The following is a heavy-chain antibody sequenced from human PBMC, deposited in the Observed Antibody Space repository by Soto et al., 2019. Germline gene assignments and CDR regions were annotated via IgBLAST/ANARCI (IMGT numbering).Heavy chain of an antibody. V-gene: IGHV4-59*01. J-gene: IGHJ5*02. CDR3: ASDLAGFLNWFDP. CDR1: GGSISSYY. Sequence: PSETLSLTCTVSGGSISSYYWSWIRQPPGKGLEWIGYIYYSGSTNYNPSLKSRVTISVDTSKNQFSLKLSSVTAADTAVYYCASDLAGFLNWFDPWGQGTLDTVSS. CDR2: IYYSGST. D-gene: IGHD3-10*01.